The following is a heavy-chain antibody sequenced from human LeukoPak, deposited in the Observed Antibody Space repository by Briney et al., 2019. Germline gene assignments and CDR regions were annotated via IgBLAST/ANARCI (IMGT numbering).Heavy chain of an antibody. CDR1: GGSISSYY. CDR2: IYTSGST. CDR3: ARDFHYYDSSGYSIFDY. J-gene: IGHJ4*02. V-gene: IGHV4-4*07. D-gene: IGHD3-22*01. Sequence: PSETLSLTCTVSGGSISSYYWSWIRQPAGKGLEWIGRIYTSGSTNYNPSFKSRVTMSVDTSKNQFSLKLSSVTAADTAVYYCARDFHYYDSSGYSIFDYWGQGTLVTVSS.